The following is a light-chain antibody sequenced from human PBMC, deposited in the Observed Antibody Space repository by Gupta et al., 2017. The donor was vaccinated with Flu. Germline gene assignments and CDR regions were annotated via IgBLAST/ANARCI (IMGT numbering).Light chain of an antibody. Sequence: SLGERATINCTSSHDRWDSVKNKNYLAWYQQKPRQPPRLLIYWASTRESGVPDRFSGSGSGTEFTLTISSRRAEDVAIYYCQQELSTPVTFGQGTKVEIK. CDR3: QQELSTPVT. CDR1: HDRWDSVKNKNY. J-gene: IGKJ1*01. V-gene: IGKV4-1*01. CDR2: WAS.